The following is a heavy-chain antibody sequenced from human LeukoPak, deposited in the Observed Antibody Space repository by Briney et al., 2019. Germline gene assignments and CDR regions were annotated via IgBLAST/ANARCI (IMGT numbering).Heavy chain of an antibody. CDR3: ARHFPGYYDSSGYYLHSNAFDI. CDR2: INHSGST. Sequence: SETLPLTCAVYGGSFSGYYWSWIRQPPGKGLEWIGEINHSGSTNYNPPLKSRVTISVDTSKNQFSLKLSSVTAADTAVYYCARHFPGYYDSSGYYLHSNAFDIWGQGTMVTVSS. V-gene: IGHV4-34*01. D-gene: IGHD3-22*01. CDR1: GGSFSGYY. J-gene: IGHJ3*02.